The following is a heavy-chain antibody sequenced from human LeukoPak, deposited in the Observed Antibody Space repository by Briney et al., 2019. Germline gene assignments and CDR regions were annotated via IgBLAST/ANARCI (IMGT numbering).Heavy chain of an antibody. D-gene: IGHD3-3*01. CDR1: GFTFSSYG. J-gene: IGHJ4*02. V-gene: IGHV3-33*01. Sequence: PGRSLRLSCAASGFTFSSYGMHWVRQAPGEGLEWVAVIWYDESNKYYADSVKGRFTISRDNSKNTLYLQMNSLRAEDTAVYYCARDPAYDFGDQVLDYWGQGTLVTVSS. CDR3: ARDPAYDFGDQVLDY. CDR2: IWYDESNK.